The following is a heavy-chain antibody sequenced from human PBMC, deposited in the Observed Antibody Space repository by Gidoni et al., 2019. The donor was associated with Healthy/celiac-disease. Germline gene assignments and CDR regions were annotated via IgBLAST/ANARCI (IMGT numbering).Heavy chain of an antibody. CDR3: ARETAGYFDY. CDR2: IYHSGST. Sequence: QVQLQESGPGLVKPSETLSVTCAVSGYPISSGYYWGWIRQPPGKGLEWIGSIYHSGSTYSHPSLKSRVTISVDPSKNQFSLELSSVTAADTAVYYCARETAGYFDYWGQGTLVTVSS. V-gene: IGHV4-38-2*02. CDR1: GYPISSGYY. J-gene: IGHJ4*02. D-gene: IGHD6-19*01.